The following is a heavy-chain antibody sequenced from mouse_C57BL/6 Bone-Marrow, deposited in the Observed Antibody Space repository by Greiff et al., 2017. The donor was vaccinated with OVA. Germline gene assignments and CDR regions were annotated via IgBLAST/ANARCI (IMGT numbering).Heavy chain of an antibody. CDR2: IDPEDGDT. D-gene: IGHD2-5*01. CDR1: GFNIKDYY. Sequence: EVQLQQSGAELVRPGASVKLSCTASGFNIKDYYMHWVKQRPEQGLEWIGRIDPEDGDTEYDPKFQGKATMTADTSSNTAYLQLSSLTSEDTAVYYCTTDYSNYPLAYWYFDVWGTGTTVTVSS. V-gene: IGHV14-1*01. CDR3: TTDYSNYPLAYWYFDV. J-gene: IGHJ1*03.